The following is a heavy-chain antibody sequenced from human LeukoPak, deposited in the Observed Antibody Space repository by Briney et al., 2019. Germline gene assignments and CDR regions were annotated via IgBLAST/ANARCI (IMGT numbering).Heavy chain of an antibody. Sequence: SETLSLTCTVSGGSISSYYWSWIRQPPGKGLEWIGYIYYSGSTNYNPSLKSRVTISVDTSKNQFTLKLSSVTAADTAVYYCARGEYQLLYGLFDPWGQGTLVTVSS. CDR2: IYYSGST. V-gene: IGHV4-59*01. CDR1: GGSISSYY. D-gene: IGHD2-2*02. J-gene: IGHJ5*02. CDR3: ARGEYQLLYGLFDP.